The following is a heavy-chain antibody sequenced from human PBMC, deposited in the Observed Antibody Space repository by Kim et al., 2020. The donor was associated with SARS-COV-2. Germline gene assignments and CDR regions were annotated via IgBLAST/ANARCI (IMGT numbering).Heavy chain of an antibody. CDR2: FDPEDGET. CDR3: ATFGWADNNGYSGYDSSPYYFDY. V-gene: IGHV1-24*01. CDR1: GYTLTELS. J-gene: IGHJ4*02. Sequence: ASVKVSCKVSGYTLTELSMHWVRQAPGKGLEWMGGFDPEDGETIYAQKFQGRVTMTEDTSTDTAYMELSSLRSEDTAVYYCATFGWADNNGYSGYDSSPYYFDYWGQGTLVTVSS. D-gene: IGHD5-12*01.